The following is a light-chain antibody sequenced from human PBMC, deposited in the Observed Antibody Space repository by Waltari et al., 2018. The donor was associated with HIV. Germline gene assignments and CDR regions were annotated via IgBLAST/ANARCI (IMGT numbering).Light chain of an antibody. V-gene: IGKV1-39*01. CDR3: QQSYGTPRT. J-gene: IGKJ1*01. CDR2: AAS. CDR1: QSISSY. Sequence: DIQMTQSPSSLSASVGDRVTITCRASQSISSYLNWYQQKPGKAPKLLIYAASNLQSGVPSRFNGSGSGTDFTLTISSLQPEDFATYYCQQSYGTPRTFGQGTKVEIK.